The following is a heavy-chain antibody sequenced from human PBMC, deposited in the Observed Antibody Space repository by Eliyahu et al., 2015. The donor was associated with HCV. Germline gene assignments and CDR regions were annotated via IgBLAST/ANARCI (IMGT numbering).Heavy chain of an antibody. J-gene: IGHJ4*02. CDR2: IDWDDDK. CDR3: ARMPKRDSSGWVNFDY. D-gene: IGHD6-19*01. Sequence: QVTLRESGPALVKPTQTXTLTCTFXGFSXXTSGMCVSWIRQPPGKALXWLALIDWDDDKYYSTSLKTRLTISKDTSKNQVVLTMTNMDPVDTATYYCARMPKRDSSGWVNFDYWGQGTLVTVSS. CDR1: GFSXXTSGMC. V-gene: IGHV2-70*01.